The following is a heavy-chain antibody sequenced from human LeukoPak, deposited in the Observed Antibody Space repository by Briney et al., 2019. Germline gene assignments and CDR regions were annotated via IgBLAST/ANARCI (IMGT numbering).Heavy chain of an antibody. J-gene: IGHJ4*02. CDR2: ITGSGGST. CDR1: GFTFSSYA. D-gene: IGHD6-13*01. Sequence: PGGSLRLSCAASGFTFSSYAMSWVRQAPGKGLEWVSAITGSGGSTYYADSVKGRFTTSRDNSKNTLFLHMNSLRAEDTAIYYCAKGSAAARPYYFDYWGQGTLVTVSS. V-gene: IGHV3-23*01. CDR3: AKGSAAARPYYFDY.